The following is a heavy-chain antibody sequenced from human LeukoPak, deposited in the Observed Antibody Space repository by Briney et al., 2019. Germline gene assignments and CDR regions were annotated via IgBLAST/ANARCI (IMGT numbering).Heavy chain of an antibody. J-gene: IGHJ4*02. V-gene: IGHV3-74*01. D-gene: IGHD1-1*01. Sequence: TGGSLRLSCAASGFSLSGYWMHWVRQVPGKGLVWVSRINSDESSTSYADSVKGRFIISRDNAKNTLHLQMNSLRAEDTAVYYCARVLLEREARWGQGTLVTVSS. CDR1: GFSLSGYW. CDR3: ARVLLEREAR. CDR2: INSDESST.